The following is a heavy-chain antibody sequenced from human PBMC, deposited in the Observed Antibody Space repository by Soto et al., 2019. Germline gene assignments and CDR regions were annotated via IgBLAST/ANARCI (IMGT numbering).Heavy chain of an antibody. Sequence: QIQLVQSGAEVKKPGASVKVSCKASGYTFTDHGISWVRQAPGQGLEWVGWISAFTDYTDYAQKFRGRVTMTTDKSTNTAYMELRSLTSDDTAVYYCAKDRPSLTQQIVDVYWGQGTLVTVSS. J-gene: IGHJ4*02. V-gene: IGHV1-18*01. D-gene: IGHD2-2*01. CDR3: AKDRPSLTQQIVDVY. CDR2: ISAFTDYT. CDR1: GYTFTDHG.